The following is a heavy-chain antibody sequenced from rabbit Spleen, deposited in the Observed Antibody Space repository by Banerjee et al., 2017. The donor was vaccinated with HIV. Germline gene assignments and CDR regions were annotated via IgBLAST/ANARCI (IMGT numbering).Heavy chain of an antibody. CDR3: AREGGIVVAGAFNL. V-gene: IGHV1S45*01. CDR1: GFSFSDRDV. D-gene: IGHD4-1*01. Sequence: QEQLEESGGGLVKPEGSLTLTCKASGFSFSDRDVMCWVRQAPGKGLEWIACINTYTAKSVYATWATGRFTISRTSSTTVTLQMTSLTVADTATYFCAREGGIVVAGAFNLWGPGTLVTVS. CDR2: INTYTAKS. J-gene: IGHJ4*01.